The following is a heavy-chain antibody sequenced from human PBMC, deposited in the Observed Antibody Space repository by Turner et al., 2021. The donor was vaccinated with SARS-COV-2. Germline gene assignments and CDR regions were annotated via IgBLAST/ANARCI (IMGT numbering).Heavy chain of an antibody. V-gene: IGHV3-30*18. CDR1: GFTFSSYV. CDR2: ISYDGSNK. J-gene: IGHJ4*02. CDR3: AKAHGSGSYYNPFDY. D-gene: IGHD3-10*01. Sequence: QVQLVESGGGVVQPGRSLRLSCAASGFTFSSYVMHWVRPASSKGLEWVAVISYDGSNKYYADSVKGRFTISRDNSKNTLYLQMNSLRAEDTAVYYCAKAHGSGSYYNPFDYWGQGTLVTVSS.